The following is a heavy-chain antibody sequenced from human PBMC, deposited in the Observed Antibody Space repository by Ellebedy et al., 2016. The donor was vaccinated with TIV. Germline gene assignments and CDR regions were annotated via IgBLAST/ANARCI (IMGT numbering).Heavy chain of an antibody. CDR3: ARGVDAGTGF. CDR2: MSPRNGNT. V-gene: IGHV1-8*01. J-gene: IGHJ4*02. Sequence: AASVKVSCKASGYPFTNLDINWVRQATGQGLEWMGWMSPRNGNTGYAEKFQGRVTMTRDTAISTAYMELGSLTSEDTAVYYCARGVDAGTGFWGQGTLVTVSS. CDR1: GYPFTNLD. D-gene: IGHD6-13*01.